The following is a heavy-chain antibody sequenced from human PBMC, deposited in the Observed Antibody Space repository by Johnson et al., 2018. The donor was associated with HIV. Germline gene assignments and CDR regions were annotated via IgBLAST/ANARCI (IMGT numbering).Heavy chain of an antibody. V-gene: IGHV3-30*18. D-gene: IGHD4-17*01. CDR2: ISNDGSNK. CDR3: VKEGTTVTTFLGYHI. J-gene: IGHJ3*02. Sequence: QVQLVESGGGLVQPGRSLRLSCAASGFTFSSYTMHLVRQAPGKGLEWVASISNDGSNKFYADSVKGRFTISRDNSRNTLDLQMSSLRPADTAVYYCVKEGTTVTTFLGYHIWGQGTRVTVSS. CDR1: GFTFSSYT.